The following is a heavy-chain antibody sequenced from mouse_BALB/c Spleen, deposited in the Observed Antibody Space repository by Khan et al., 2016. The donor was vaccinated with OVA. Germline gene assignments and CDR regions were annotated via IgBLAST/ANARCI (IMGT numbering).Heavy chain of an antibody. D-gene: IGHD2-3*01. V-gene: IGHV14-1*02. Sequence: VQLQQSGAELVRPGALVKLSCKASGFNIKDYYIHWVKQRPEQGLEWIGGIDPENGNTIYDPKFQGKASITADTSSNTAYLQPSSLTDEDIAVYYCTRDGYSPWFAYWGQGTLVTVSA. CDR3: TRDGYSPWFAY. CDR2: IDPENGNT. CDR1: GFNIKDYY. J-gene: IGHJ3*01.